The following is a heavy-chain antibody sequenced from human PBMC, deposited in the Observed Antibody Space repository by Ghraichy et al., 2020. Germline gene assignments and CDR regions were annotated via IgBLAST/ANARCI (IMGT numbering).Heavy chain of an antibody. V-gene: IGHV4-31*03. Sequence: SETLSLTCTVSGGSISSGGYYWSWIRQHPGKGLEWIGYIYYSGSTYYNPSLKSRVTISVDTSKNQFSLKLSSVTAADTAVYYCARDRPALVVTNDDAFDIWGQGTMVTVSS. CDR3: ARDRPALVVTNDDAFDI. D-gene: IGHD2-21*02. CDR2: IYYSGST. CDR1: GGSISSGGYY. J-gene: IGHJ3*02.